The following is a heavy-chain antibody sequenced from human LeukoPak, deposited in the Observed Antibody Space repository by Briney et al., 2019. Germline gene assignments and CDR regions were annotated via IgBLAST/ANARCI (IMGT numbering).Heavy chain of an antibody. CDR3: ARAGSSGWLSYWYFDL. D-gene: IGHD6-19*01. J-gene: IGHJ2*01. V-gene: IGHV6-1*01. Sequence: SQTLSLTCAISGDSVSSNSAAWNWIRQSPSRGLEWLGRTYYRSKWYNDYAVSVKSRITINPDTPKNQFSLQLNSVTPEDTAVYYCARAGSSGWLSYWYFDLWGRGTLVTVSS. CDR2: TYYRSKWYN. CDR1: GDSVSSNSAA.